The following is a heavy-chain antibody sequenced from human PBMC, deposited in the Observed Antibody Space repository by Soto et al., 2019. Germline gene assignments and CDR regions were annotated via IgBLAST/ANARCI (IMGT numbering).Heavy chain of an antibody. J-gene: IGHJ4*02. CDR2: ISASGGST. CDR3: ARDAETTVTPGEYFDY. CDR1: GFPFSTYS. D-gene: IGHD4-17*01. V-gene: IGHV3-23*01. Sequence: GGSLRLSCAASGFPFSTYSMTWVRQAPGKGLEWVSAISASGGSTYYADSVKGRFTISRDNSKNTLYLQMNSLRAEDTAVYYCARDAETTVTPGEYFDYWGQGTLVTVSS.